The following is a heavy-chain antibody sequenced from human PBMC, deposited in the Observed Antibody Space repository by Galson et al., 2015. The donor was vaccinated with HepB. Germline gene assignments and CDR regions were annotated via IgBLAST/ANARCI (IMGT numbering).Heavy chain of an antibody. D-gene: IGHD3-9*01. CDR1: GYTFTKHA. J-gene: IGHJ4*02. CDR2: IDPNTGNP. V-gene: IGHV7-4-1*02. Sequence: SVKVSCKASGYTFTKHAINWLRQAPGQGLEWMGWIDPNTGNPTYAQGFTGRFVLSLDTSVSTDYLQINSLEAEDTAVNYCVRDNYFEGATSFDLGGQGTLVTVSS. CDR3: VRDNYFEGATSFDL.